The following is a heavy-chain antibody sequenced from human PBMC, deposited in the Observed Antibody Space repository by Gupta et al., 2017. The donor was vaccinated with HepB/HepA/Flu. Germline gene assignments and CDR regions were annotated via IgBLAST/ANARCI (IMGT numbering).Heavy chain of an antibody. Sequence: QVQLQESGPGLVKPSQTLSLTFTVSGGSIINYNYYWSWPRQLPGKGLEWIGYISHGGSTYYNPSLKSRVTISVDTSENQFSLKLSSVTAADTAIYYCARVGDFGSSVYWDFDLWGRGTLVTVSS. V-gene: IGHV4-31*03. CDR1: GGSIINYNYY. D-gene: IGHD5/OR15-5a*01. J-gene: IGHJ2*01. CDR3: ARVGDFGSSVYWDFDL. CDR2: ISHGGST.